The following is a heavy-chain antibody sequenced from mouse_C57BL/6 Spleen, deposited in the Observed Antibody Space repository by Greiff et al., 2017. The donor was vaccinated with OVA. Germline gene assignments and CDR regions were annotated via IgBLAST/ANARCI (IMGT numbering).Heavy chain of an antibody. D-gene: IGHD1-1*01. CDR2: ISDGGSYT. CDR1: GFTFSSYA. CDR3: ARDRNYYGSNLFDY. V-gene: IGHV5-4*01. J-gene: IGHJ2*01. Sequence: EVQLQQSGGGLVKPGGSLKLSCAASGFTFSSYAMSWVRQTPEKRLEWVATISDGGSYTYYPDNVKGRFTISRDNAKNNLYLQMSHLKSEDTAMYYCARDRNYYGSNLFDYWGQGTTLTVSS.